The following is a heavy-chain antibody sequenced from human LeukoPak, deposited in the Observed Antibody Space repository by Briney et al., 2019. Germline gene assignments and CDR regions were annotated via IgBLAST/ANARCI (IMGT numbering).Heavy chain of an antibody. Sequence: GGSLRLSCAASGFTFSSYSMNWVRQAPGKGLEWVSSISSSSSYIYYADSVKGRFTISRDNAKSSLYLQMNSLRAEDTAVYYCARWAPGIAAAGGVDYWGQGTLVTVSS. CDR3: ARWAPGIAAAGGVDY. CDR1: GFTFSSYS. V-gene: IGHV3-21*01. J-gene: IGHJ4*02. CDR2: ISSSSSYI. D-gene: IGHD6-13*01.